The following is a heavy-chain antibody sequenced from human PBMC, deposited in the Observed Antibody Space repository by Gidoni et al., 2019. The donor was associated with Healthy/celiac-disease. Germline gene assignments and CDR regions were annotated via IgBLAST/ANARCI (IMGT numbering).Heavy chain of an antibody. V-gene: IGHV4-39*01. D-gene: IGHD3-22*01. Sequence: QLQLQESGPGLVKPSETLSLTCNVSGGSIRSSSYYWGWIRQPPGKGLEWIGSIYYSGSTYYNPSLKSRVTISVVTSKNQFSLKLSSVTAADTAVYYCARQGYYYDSSGTFDYWGQGTLVTVSS. CDR3: ARQGYYYDSSGTFDY. CDR2: IYYSGST. J-gene: IGHJ4*02. CDR1: GGSIRSSSYY.